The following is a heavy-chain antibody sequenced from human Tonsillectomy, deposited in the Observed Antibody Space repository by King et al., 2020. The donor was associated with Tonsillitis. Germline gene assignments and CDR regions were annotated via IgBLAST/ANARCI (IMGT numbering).Heavy chain of an antibody. J-gene: IGHJ4*02. Sequence: VQLVESGGGVVQPGRSLRLSCAASGFSFSSYAMHWVRQTPGMGLEWLALISFDGTNIYSAESMKGRFIISRDNSKSMLYLQMNSLRTEDTAVYYCARQREVYGSGSYALAYWGQGTLDTVSS. CDR2: ISFDGTNI. D-gene: IGHD3-10*01. CDR3: ARQREVYGSGSYALAY. CDR1: GFSFSSYA. V-gene: IGHV3-30-3*01.